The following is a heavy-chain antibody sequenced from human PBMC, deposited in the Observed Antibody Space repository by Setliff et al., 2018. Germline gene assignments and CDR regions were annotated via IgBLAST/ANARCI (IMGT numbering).Heavy chain of an antibody. J-gene: IGHJ6*02. CDR2: INPNSGGT. V-gene: IGHV1-2*04. D-gene: IGHD1-26*01. Sequence: ASVKVSCKASGYTFTSYGISWVRQAPGQGLEWMGWINPNSGGTNYAQKFQGWVTMTRDTSISTAYMELSRLRSDDTAVYYCARDLLYSGSYFGYYYGMDVWGQGTTVTVSS. CDR3: ARDLLYSGSYFGYYYGMDV. CDR1: GYTFTSYG.